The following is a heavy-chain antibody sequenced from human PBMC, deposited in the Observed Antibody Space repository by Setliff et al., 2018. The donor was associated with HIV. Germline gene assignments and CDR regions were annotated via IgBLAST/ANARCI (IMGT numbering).Heavy chain of an antibody. CDR3: ARGDWYDFFDY. CDR2: INYSGGT. J-gene: IGHJ4*02. V-gene: IGHV4-34*01. CDR1: GGSFSGYY. Sequence: PSETLSLTCAVYGGSFSGYYWSWIRQPPGKGLEWIGEINYSGGTNYNPSLKSRVTISVDASRNQFSLRLSSVTAADTAVYYCARGDWYDFFDYWGQGTLVTVSS. D-gene: IGHD3-9*01.